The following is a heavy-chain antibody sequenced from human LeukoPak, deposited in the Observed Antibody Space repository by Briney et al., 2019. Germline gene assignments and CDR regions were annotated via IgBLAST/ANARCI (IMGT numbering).Heavy chain of an antibody. CDR2: IYAYGST. Sequence: SETLTLTCSVSGGSMSTYYWSWIRQPAGKGLEWIPHIYAYGSTNFIPSLKSRVTMSVDQSKKQFFLRLSSVTAADTAVYYCARGNDPGARSYFFDSWGQGTLVTVSS. V-gene: IGHV4-4*07. D-gene: IGHD1-1*01. J-gene: IGHJ4*02. CDR3: ARGNDPGARSYFFDS. CDR1: GGSMSTYY.